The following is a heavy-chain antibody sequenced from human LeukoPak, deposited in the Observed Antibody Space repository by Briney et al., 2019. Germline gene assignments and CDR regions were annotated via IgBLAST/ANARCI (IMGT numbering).Heavy chain of an antibody. Sequence: PGGSLRLSCAASGFTSSSYGMHWVRQAPGKGLQWVAFIHYHGDNYIHYADSAKGRFTISRDNSKNTLYLQLNSLSAEDTAVYYCAREVGSYDSSAYYNPFDYWGQGTLVTVSS. CDR3: AREVGSYDSSAYYNPFDY. V-gene: IGHV3-30*02. CDR2: IHYHGDNYI. J-gene: IGHJ4*02. CDR1: GFTSSSYG. D-gene: IGHD3-22*01.